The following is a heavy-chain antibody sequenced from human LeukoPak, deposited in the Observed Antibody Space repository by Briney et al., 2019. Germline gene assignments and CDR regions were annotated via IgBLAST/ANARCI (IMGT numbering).Heavy chain of an antibody. V-gene: IGHV4-34*01. D-gene: IGHD3-22*01. Sequence: PSETLSLTCAVYGVSFSGYYWSWIRQPPGKGLEWIGEINHSGSTNYNPSLKSRVTISVDTSKNQFSLKLSSVTAADTAVYYCASQPTYYYDSSGYYYYYYYMDVWGKGTTVTISS. CDR2: INHSGST. CDR3: ASQPTYYYDSSGYYYYYYYMDV. CDR1: GVSFSGYY. J-gene: IGHJ6*03.